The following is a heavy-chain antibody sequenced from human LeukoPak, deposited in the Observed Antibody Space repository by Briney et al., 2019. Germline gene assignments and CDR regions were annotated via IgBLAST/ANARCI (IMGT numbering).Heavy chain of an antibody. Sequence: GGSLRLSCAASGFTFSSYGMSWVRQAPGKGLEWVSAISGSGGSTYYADSVKGRFTISRDNSKNTLYLQMNSLRAEDTAVYYCAKGQACSGGNCYLNDYWGQGTLVTVSS. CDR2: ISGSGGST. D-gene: IGHD2-15*01. CDR1: GFTFSSYG. J-gene: IGHJ4*02. V-gene: IGHV3-23*01. CDR3: AKGQACSGGNCYLNDY.